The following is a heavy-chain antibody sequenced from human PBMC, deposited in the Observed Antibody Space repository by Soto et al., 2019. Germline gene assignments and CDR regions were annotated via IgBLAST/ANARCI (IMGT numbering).Heavy chain of an antibody. V-gene: IGHV3-30-3*01. CDR3: ARVSGDDAFDI. CDR2: ISYDGSNK. Sequence: PGGSLRLSCAASGFTFSSYAMHWVRQAPGKGLEWVAVISYDGSNKYYADSVKGRFTISRDNSKNTLYLQMNSLRAEDTAVYYRARVSGDDAFDIWGQGTMVTVSS. D-gene: IGHD1-26*01. CDR1: GFTFSSYA. J-gene: IGHJ3*02.